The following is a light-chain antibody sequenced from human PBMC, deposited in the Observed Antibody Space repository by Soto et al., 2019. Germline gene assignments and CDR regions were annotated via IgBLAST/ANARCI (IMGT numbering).Light chain of an antibody. V-gene: IGKV1-5*03. CDR3: QQYNSYSWT. J-gene: IGKJ1*01. Sequence: DIQMTQSPSTLSASVGDRVTITCRASQSISTWLAWYQQKPGKAPKLLIYKASSLETWVPSRFSGSGSGTEFTLTISSLQPDDFATYYCQQYNSYSWTVGQGAKMEIK. CDR2: KAS. CDR1: QSISTW.